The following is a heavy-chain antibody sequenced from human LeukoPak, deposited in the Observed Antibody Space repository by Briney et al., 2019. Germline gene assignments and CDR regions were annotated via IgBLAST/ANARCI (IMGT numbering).Heavy chain of an antibody. J-gene: IGHJ4*02. Sequence: PGGSLRLSCVVSGFTFSSHWMSWVRQAPGKGLEWVSSISVSGGSTYYADSVKGRFTVSRDNSENTLYLQMNSLRAEDTAVYYCAKDLEGYYYDSSGLYYFDYWGQGTLVTVSS. V-gene: IGHV3-23*01. CDR3: AKDLEGYYYDSSGLYYFDY. CDR1: GFTFSSHW. CDR2: ISVSGGST. D-gene: IGHD3-22*01.